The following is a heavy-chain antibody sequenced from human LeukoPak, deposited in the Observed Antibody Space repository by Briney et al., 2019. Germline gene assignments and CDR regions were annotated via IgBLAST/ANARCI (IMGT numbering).Heavy chain of an antibody. J-gene: IGHJ4*02. CDR2: IYPGDSDT. D-gene: IGHD2-2*01. CDR3: ARLPRYCSSTSCHFDY. Sequence: GESLKISCKGSGYSFTSYWIGWVRQMPGKGLEWMGFIYPGDSDTRYSPSFQGQGTISADKSISTAYLQWSSLKASDTAMYYCARLPRYCSSTSCHFDYWGQGTLVTVSS. V-gene: IGHV5-51*01. CDR1: GYSFTSYW.